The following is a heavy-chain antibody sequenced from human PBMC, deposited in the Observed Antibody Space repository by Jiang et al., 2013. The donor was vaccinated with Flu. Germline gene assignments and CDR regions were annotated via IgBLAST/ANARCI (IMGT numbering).Heavy chain of an antibody. V-gene: IGHV3-33*05. Sequence: VQLLESGGGVVQPGRSLRLSCAASGFTFSSYGMHWVRQAPGKGLEWVAVISYDGSNKYYADSVKGRFTISRDNSKNTLYLQMNSLRAEDTAVYYCATGLAYYDILTGLDYWGQGTLVTVSS. CDR1: GFTFSSYG. D-gene: IGHD3-9*01. CDR2: ISYDGSNK. CDR3: ATGLAYYDILTGLDY. J-gene: IGHJ4*02.